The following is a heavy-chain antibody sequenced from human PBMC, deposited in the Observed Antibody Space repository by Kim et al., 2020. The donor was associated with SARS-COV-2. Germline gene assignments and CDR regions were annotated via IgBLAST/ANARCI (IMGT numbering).Heavy chain of an antibody. D-gene: IGHD3-10*01. V-gene: IGHV3-23*01. Sequence: GGSLRLSCAAFGFTFSSYAMSWVRQAPGKGQEWVSAISGSGGSTYYTDSVKGRFTISRDNSKNTLYLQMNSLRAEDTAVYYCAKDLDYYGSGSYYFPIDYWGQGALVTVSS. J-gene: IGHJ4*02. CDR1: GFTFSSYA. CDR2: ISGSGGST. CDR3: AKDLDYYGSGSYYFPIDY.